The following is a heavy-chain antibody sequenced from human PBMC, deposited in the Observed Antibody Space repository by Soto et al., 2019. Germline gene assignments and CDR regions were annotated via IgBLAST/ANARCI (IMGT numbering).Heavy chain of an antibody. V-gene: IGHV3-21*01. Sequence: PGGSLRLSCAASGFTFSSYSMNWVRQAPGKGLEWVSSISNDSFSTTYADSVKGRFTISRDNAKNSVYLQMNSLRAEDTAVYYCVRDKPHNWFDPWGQGTPVTVSS. CDR2: ISNDSFST. J-gene: IGHJ5*02. CDR3: VRDKPHNWFDP. CDR1: GFTFSSYS.